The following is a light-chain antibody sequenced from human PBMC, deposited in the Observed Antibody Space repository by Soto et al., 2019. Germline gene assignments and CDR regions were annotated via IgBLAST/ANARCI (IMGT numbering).Light chain of an antibody. J-gene: IGLJ1*01. Sequence: QSVLTQPASVSASPGQSITIPCTGTSSDVGSYNLVSWFQQHPGKVPKLLIYEGTKRPSGLSDRFSGSKSGTTASLTISGLQAEDKAHYYCYSYAGENLYVFGTGTKVTVL. CDR3: YSYAGENLYV. CDR1: SSDVGSYNL. CDR2: EGT. V-gene: IGLV2-23*01.